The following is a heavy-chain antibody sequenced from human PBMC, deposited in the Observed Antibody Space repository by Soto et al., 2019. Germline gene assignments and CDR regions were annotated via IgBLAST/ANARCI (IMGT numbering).Heavy chain of an antibody. J-gene: IGHJ4*02. CDR1: GGSISSGGYS. D-gene: IGHD3-16*01. V-gene: IGHV4-30-2*01. CDR3: ASFTEKYYFDY. Sequence: QLQLQESGSGLVKPSQTLSLTCAVSGGSISSGGYSWSWIRQPPGKGLEWIGYIYHSGSTYYNPSLKSRVTISVDRSKNPFSLKLSSVTAADTAVYYCASFTEKYYFDYWGQGTLVTVSS. CDR2: IYHSGST.